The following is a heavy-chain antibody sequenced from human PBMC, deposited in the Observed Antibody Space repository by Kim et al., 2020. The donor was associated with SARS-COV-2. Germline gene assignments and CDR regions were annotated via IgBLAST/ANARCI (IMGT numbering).Heavy chain of an antibody. CDR1: GGSISSGGYY. Sequence: SETLSLTCTVSGGSISSGGYYWSWIRQHPGKGLEWIGYIYYSGSTYYNPSLKSRVTISVDTSKNQFSLKLSSVTAADTAVYYCARVVSGSYSHYWGQGTLVTVSS. V-gene: IGHV4-31*03. J-gene: IGHJ4*02. CDR3: ARVVSGSYSHY. D-gene: IGHD1-26*01. CDR2: IYYSGST.